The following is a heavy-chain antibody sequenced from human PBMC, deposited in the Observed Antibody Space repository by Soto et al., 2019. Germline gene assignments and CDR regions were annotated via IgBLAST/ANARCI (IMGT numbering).Heavy chain of an antibody. Sequence: EVQLVESGGGLVQPGGSLRLSCAASGFTFSSYWMHWVRQAPGKGLVWVSRINNDGSTTSYADSVKGRFTISRDNAKNTLYLQMNSLGAEDTAVYYCARTYSSGWYWGWFDPWGQGTLVTVSS. J-gene: IGHJ5*02. CDR3: ARTYSSGWYWGWFDP. CDR2: INNDGSTT. D-gene: IGHD6-19*01. CDR1: GFTFSSYW. V-gene: IGHV3-74*01.